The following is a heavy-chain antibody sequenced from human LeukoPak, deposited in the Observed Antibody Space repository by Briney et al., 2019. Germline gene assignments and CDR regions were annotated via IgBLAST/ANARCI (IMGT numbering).Heavy chain of an antibody. J-gene: IGHJ4*02. D-gene: IGHD1-26*01. CDR1: GGTFSSYA. CDR2: IIPIFGTA. Sequence: GASVKVSCKASGGTFSSYAISWVRQAPGQGLEWMGGIIPIFGTANYAQKFQGRVTITADESTSTAYMELSSLRSEDTALYYCVRELRSGSYCFDYWGQGTPVTVSS. CDR3: VRELRSGSYCFDY. V-gene: IGHV1-69*01.